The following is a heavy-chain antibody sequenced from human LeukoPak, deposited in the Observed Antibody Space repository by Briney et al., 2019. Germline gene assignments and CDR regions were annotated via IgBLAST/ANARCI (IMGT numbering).Heavy chain of an antibody. Sequence: PSETLSLTCTVSGVSIGSHYWSWIRQSPGKGLEGIGCVYNSGTTVYTPSLTGRVTISVDTSKNQYSLNLRSVTAADAAVYYCARDAYWGQGILVTVSS. V-gene: IGHV4-59*11. CDR1: GVSIGSHY. CDR2: VYNSGTT. CDR3: ARDAY. J-gene: IGHJ4*02.